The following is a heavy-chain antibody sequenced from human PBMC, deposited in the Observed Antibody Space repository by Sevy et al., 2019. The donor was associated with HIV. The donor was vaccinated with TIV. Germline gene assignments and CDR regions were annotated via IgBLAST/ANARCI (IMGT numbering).Heavy chain of an antibody. CDR2: ISAYNGNT. CDR1: GYTFTSYG. J-gene: IGHJ4*02. D-gene: IGHD3-10*01. Sequence: ASVKVSCKASGYTFTSYGISWVRQAPGQGLEWMGWISAYNGNTNYAQNLQGRVTMTTDTSTSTAYMELRSLRSDDTAVYYCARANRLLWFGELWNWGQGTLVTVSS. CDR3: ARANRLLWFGELWN. V-gene: IGHV1-18*01.